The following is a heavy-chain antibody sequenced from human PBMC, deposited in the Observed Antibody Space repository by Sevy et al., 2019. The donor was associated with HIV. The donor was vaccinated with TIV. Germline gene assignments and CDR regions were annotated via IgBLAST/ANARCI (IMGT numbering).Heavy chain of an antibody. CDR3: VTSRSGYFDSSGYYIY. D-gene: IGHD3-22*01. Sequence: GESLKISCKGSGYSFTSHWIGWVRHMPGKGLEWRGIIYPDDSDTRYSPSFQGQVTFSADKSISTAYLQWSSLKASDTTMYHYVTSRSGYFDSSGYYIYWGQGTLVTVSS. CDR2: IYPDDSDT. CDR1: GYSFTSHW. J-gene: IGHJ4*02. V-gene: IGHV5-51*01.